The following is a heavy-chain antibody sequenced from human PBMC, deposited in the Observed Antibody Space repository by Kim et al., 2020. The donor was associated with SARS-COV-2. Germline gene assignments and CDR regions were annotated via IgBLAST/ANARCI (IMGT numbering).Heavy chain of an antibody. Sequence: TYYADSVKDRFTITRDNSKNTLYLQMNSLRAEDTAVYYCHSTNTENYFDYWGQGTLVTVSS. V-gene: IGHV3-53*01. CDR3: HSTNTENYFDY. D-gene: IGHD2-8*01. J-gene: IGHJ4*02. CDR2: T.